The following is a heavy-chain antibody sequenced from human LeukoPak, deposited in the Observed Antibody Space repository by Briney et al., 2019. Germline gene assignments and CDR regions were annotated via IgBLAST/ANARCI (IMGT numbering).Heavy chain of an antibody. V-gene: IGHV1-18*01. CDR3: ARVHRSPLNDAFDI. Sequence: ASVKVSCKASGYTFTSYGISWVRQAPGQGLEWMGWISAYNGNTNYAQKLQGRVTMTTDTSTSTAYMELSRLRSDDTAVYYCARVHRSPLNDAFDIWGQGTMVTVSS. CDR2: ISAYNGNT. CDR1: GYTFTSYG. J-gene: IGHJ3*02. D-gene: IGHD6-13*01.